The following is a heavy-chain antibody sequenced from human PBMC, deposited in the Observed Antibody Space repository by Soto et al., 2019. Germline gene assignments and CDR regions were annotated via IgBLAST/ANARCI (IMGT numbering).Heavy chain of an antibody. CDR3: VRDGYSGSDSYYYGMDV. J-gene: IGHJ6*01. V-gene: IGHV4-31*03. CDR1: GGSISSGGYY. D-gene: IGHD1-26*01. Sequence: PSETLSLTCTVSGGSISSGGYYWSWIRQHPGKGLEWIGYIYYSGSTYYNPSLKSRVTISVDTSKNQVSLKLSSVTAADTAVYYCVRDGYSGSDSYYYGMDVWGQGTTVTVSS. CDR2: IYYSGST.